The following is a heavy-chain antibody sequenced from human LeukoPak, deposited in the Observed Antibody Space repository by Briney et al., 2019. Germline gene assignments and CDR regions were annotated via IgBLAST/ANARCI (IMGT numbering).Heavy chain of an antibody. CDR3: ARDQTGGDAFDI. CDR2: INHSGST. CDR1: GGSFSGYY. J-gene: IGHJ3*02. Sequence: SETLSLTCAVYGGSFSGYYWSWIRQPPGKGLGWIGEINHSGSTYYNPSLKSRVTISVDTSQNQFSLKLTSVTAADTAVYYCARDQTGGDAFDIWGQGTMLTVSS. V-gene: IGHV4-34*01. D-gene: IGHD3-9*01.